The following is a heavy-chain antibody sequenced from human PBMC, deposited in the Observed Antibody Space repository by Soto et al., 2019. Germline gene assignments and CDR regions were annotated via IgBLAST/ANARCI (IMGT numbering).Heavy chain of an antibody. D-gene: IGHD4-17*01. CDR2: IYYSGST. CDR3: TRVGGYYGDYPNFDY. Sequence: SETLSLTCTVSGVSVTRTSYYWSWIRQPPGKGLEWIGNIYYSGSTNYNPSLKSRVIISVDSSKSQFSLRLNSLTAADTAVYYCTRVGGYYGDYPNFDYWGQGALVTVSS. J-gene: IGHJ4*02. CDR1: GVSVTRTSYY. V-gene: IGHV4-61*01.